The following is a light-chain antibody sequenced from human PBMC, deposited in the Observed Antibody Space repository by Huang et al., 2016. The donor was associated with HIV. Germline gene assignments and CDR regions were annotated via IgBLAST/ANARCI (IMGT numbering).Light chain of an antibody. Sequence: DIQMTQSPSSLSASVGDRVTITCRASQSISNYLNWYQQKPGKAPKVLIYAASSLQSGIPSRFSGSGAGTDFTLTISSLQPEDFATYYCQQTYITPLTFGQGTKLEIK. CDR2: AAS. CDR3: QQTYITPLT. CDR1: QSISNY. J-gene: IGKJ2*01. V-gene: IGKV1-39*01.